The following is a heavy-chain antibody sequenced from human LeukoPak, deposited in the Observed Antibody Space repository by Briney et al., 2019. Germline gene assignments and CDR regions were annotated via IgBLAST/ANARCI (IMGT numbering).Heavy chain of an antibody. V-gene: IGHV3-30*02. Sequence: GGSLRLSCAASGFTFSSYGMHWVRQAPGKGLEWVAFIRYDGSNKYYADSVKGRFTISRDNSKNTLYLQMNSLRSEDTAVYYCAKYVVVPAAIRRYYFDYWGQGTLVTVSS. D-gene: IGHD2-2*02. CDR2: IRYDGSNK. J-gene: IGHJ4*02. CDR3: AKYVVVPAAIRRYYFDY. CDR1: GFTFSSYG.